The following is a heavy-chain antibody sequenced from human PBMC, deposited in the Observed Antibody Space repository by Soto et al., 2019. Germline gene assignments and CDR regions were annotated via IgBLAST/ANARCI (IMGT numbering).Heavy chain of an antibody. Sequence: GGSLRLSCAASGFSVSGNYMSWVRQAPGKGLEWVSVIYGGGSTYDADSVKGRVTISRDNSKNTVYLQMNSLRVEDAAVYYCARETRDYDYYALDVWGKGTMVTVSS. CDR2: IYGGGST. J-gene: IGHJ6*04. V-gene: IGHV3-53*01. CDR1: GFSVSGNY. CDR3: ARETRDYDYYALDV.